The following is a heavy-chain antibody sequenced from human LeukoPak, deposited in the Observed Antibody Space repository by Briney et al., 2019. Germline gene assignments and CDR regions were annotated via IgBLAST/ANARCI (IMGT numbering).Heavy chain of an antibody. V-gene: IGHV3-7*01. CDR3: AVATRSFLPDYC. D-gene: IGHD5-12*01. J-gene: IGHJ4*02. CDR2: INQDGREK. CDR1: GFTFSSYW. Sequence: GGSLRLSCAASGFTFSSYWMSWVRQAPGKGLEWVAIINQDGREKHYVDSVKGRFTISRDNAKDSLYLQMNSLRAEDTALYYCAVATRSFLPDYCWGQGTLVTVSS.